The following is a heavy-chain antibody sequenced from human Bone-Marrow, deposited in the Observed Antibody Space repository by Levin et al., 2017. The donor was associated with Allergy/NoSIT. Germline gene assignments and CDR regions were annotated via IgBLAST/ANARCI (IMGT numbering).Heavy chain of an antibody. J-gene: IGHJ4*02. D-gene: IGHD3-9*01. Sequence: SETLSLTCTVSGGSISSYYWSWIRQPAGKGLEWIGRIYTSGSTNYNPSLKSRVTMSVDTSKNQFSLKLSSVTAADTAVYYCARDAYSPTFDWLFYFDYWGQGTLVTVSS. CDR3: ARDAYSPTFDWLFYFDY. V-gene: IGHV4-4*07. CDR2: IYTSGST. CDR1: GGSISSYY.